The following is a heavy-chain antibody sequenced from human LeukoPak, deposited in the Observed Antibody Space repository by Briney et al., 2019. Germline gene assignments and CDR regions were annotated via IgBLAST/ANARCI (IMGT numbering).Heavy chain of an antibody. J-gene: IGHJ4*02. D-gene: IGHD6-13*01. V-gene: IGHV4-39*01. CDR2: VYYTGTT. Sequence: SETLSLTCTVSGGSISSSSYYWGWLRQTPGKGLEWIGTVYYTGTTYYNPSLKSRLTISIDTSKNQFSLRLSSLTVADTAVYYCARQKAAGRGVFDYWGQGTLVTVSS. CDR1: GGSISSSSYY. CDR3: ARQKAAGRGVFDY.